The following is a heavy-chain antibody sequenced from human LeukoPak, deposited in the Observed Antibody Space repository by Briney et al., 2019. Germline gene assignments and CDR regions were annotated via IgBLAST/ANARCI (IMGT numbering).Heavy chain of an antibody. V-gene: IGHV2-70*11. CDR2: IDWDDDK. Sequence: SGPALVKPTQALTLTCTFSGFSLTTSGFCVNWIRQPPGKALEWLARIDWDDDKHYNTSLQTRLTISKDTSKNQVVLKMTNMDPVDTGTYYCAREVTSLDVWGKGTTATVSS. D-gene: IGHD2-21*02. CDR1: GFSLTTSGFC. J-gene: IGHJ6*04. CDR3: AREVTSLDV.